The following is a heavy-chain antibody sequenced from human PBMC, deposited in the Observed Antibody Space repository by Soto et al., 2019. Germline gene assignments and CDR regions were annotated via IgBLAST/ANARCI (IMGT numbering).Heavy chain of an antibody. Sequence: PSETLSLTCTVSGGSISSSSYYWGWIRQPPGKGLEWIGSIYYSGSTYYNPSLKSRVTISVDTSKNQFSLKLSSVTAADTAVYYCARDRMGRFRISSNWFDPWGQGTLVTVSS. D-gene: IGHD3-3*01. J-gene: IGHJ5*02. CDR3: ARDRMGRFRISSNWFDP. CDR2: IYYSGST. CDR1: GGSISSSSYY. V-gene: IGHV4-39*02.